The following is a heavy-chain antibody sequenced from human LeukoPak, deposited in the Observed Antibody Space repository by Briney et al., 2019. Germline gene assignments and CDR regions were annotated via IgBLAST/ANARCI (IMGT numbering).Heavy chain of an antibody. CDR2: INPNSGGT. Sequence: ASVKVSCKASGYTLTGYYMHWVRQAPGQGLEWMGWINPNSGGTNYAQKFQGRVTMTRDTSISTAYMELSRLRSDDTAVYYCARVSSGILTGYPFDYWGQGTLVTVSS. J-gene: IGHJ4*02. CDR1: GYTLTGYY. V-gene: IGHV1-2*02. CDR3: ARVSSGILTGYPFDY. D-gene: IGHD3-9*01.